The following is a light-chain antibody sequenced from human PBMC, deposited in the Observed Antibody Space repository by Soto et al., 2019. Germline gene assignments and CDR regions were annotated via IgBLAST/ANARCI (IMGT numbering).Light chain of an antibody. CDR3: AAWDDNLNGLV. CDR1: SSNIGGNT. CDR2: ANN. Sequence: QSMLTQPPSASGTPGQRVTVSCSGSSSNIGGNTVHWYQQLPGTAPRLLIYANNQRPSGVPERFSGSKSGTSASLAISGLQSEDEADYSCAAWDDNLNGLVFGSGTKLTVL. V-gene: IGLV1-44*01. J-gene: IGLJ1*01.